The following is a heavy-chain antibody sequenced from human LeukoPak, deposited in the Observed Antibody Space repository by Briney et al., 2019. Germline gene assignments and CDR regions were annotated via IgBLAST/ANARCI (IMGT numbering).Heavy chain of an antibody. CDR1: GFTFSDYY. Sequence: GGSLRLSCAASGFTFSDYYMSWIRQAPGKGLEWVSYISSSGSTIYYADSVKGRFTISRDNAKNSLYLQMNSLRAEDTAVYYCARDEPLWSGELLQPDNWFDPWGQGTLVTVSS. D-gene: IGHD3-10*01. J-gene: IGHJ5*02. CDR2: ISSSGSTI. CDR3: ARDEPLWSGELLQPDNWFDP. V-gene: IGHV3-11*01.